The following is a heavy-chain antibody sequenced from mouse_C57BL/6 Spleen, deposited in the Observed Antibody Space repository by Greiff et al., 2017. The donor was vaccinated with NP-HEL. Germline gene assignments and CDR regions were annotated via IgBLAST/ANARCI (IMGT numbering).Heavy chain of an antibody. CDR2: IYPRSGNT. D-gene: IGHD1-1*01. CDR1: GYTFTSYG. J-gene: IGHJ1*03. V-gene: IGHV1-81*01. Sequence: ESGAELARPGASVKLSCKASGYTFTSYGISWVKQRTGQGLEWIGEIYPRSGNTYYNEKFKGKATLTADKSSSTAYMELRSLTSEDSAVYFCARWGITTEYFDVWGTGTTVTVSS. CDR3: ARWGITTEYFDV.